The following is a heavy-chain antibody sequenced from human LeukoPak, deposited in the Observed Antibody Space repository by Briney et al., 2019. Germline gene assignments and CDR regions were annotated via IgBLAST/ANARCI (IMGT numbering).Heavy chain of an antibody. CDR1: GGSISSSSYY. CDR3: ARTPSYAILATYYWYFDL. Sequence: SETMSLTCTVSGGSISSSSYYWGWIRQPPGKGLEWIGSIYYSGSTNYNPSLKSRVTISVDTSKNQFSLKLSSVTAADTAVYYCARTPSYAILATYYWYFDLWGRGTLVTVSS. V-gene: IGHV4-39*07. D-gene: IGHD2-8*01. J-gene: IGHJ2*01. CDR2: IYYSGST.